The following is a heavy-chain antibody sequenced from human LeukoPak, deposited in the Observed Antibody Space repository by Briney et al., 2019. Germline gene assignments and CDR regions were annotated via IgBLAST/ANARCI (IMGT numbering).Heavy chain of an antibody. Sequence: GGSLRLSCAASGFTFDDYGMSWVRQAPGKGLEWVSGINWNGGSTGYADSVKGRFTISRDNARNSLYPQMNSLRAEDTALYYCARDKSPVAEFDYWGQGTLVTVSS. CDR2: INWNGGST. V-gene: IGHV3-20*04. D-gene: IGHD6-19*01. J-gene: IGHJ4*02. CDR1: GFTFDDYG. CDR3: ARDKSPVAEFDY.